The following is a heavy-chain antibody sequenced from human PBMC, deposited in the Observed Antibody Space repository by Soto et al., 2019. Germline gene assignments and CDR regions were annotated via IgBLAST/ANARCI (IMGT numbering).Heavy chain of an antibody. J-gene: IGHJ4*02. CDR3: AKDLYYDFWSGPFDY. D-gene: IGHD3-3*01. V-gene: IGHV3-30*18. CDR1: GFTFSSYG. Sequence: QVQLVESGGGVVQPGRSLRLSCAASGFTFSSYGMHWVRQAPGKGLEWVAVISYDGSNKYYADSVKGRFTISRDNSKNTLYLQMNSLRAEDTAVYYSAKDLYYDFWSGPFDYWGQGTLVTVSS. CDR2: ISYDGSNK.